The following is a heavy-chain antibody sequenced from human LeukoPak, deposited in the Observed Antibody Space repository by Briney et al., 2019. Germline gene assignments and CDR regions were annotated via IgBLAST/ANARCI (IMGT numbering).Heavy chain of an antibody. J-gene: IGHJ4*02. CDR3: AREGGLTWNHRHFEY. CDR1: GFTFSNFA. CDR2: MSGVGVST. V-gene: IGHV3-23*01. Sequence: GGSLRLSCTASGFTFSNFAMSWVRQAPGKGLEWVSSMSGVGVSTYYADSVKGRFTISRDNSKNTLYLQMNSLRAEDTAVYYCAREGGLTWNHRHFEYWGQGTLVTVSS. D-gene: IGHD1-14*01.